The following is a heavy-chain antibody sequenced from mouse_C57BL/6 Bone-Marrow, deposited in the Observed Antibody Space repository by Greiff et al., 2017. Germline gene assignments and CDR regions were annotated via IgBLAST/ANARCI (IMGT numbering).Heavy chain of an antibody. J-gene: IGHJ3*01. CDR1: GYTFTSYW. Sequence: QVQLQQPGAELVMPGASVKLSCKASGYTFTSYWMHWVKQRPGQGLEWIGEIDPSDSYTNYNQKFKGKSTLTVDKSSSTAYMQLSSLTSEDSAVYYCAGPPLTGRGAWFAYWGQGTLVTVSA. CDR2: IDPSDSYT. CDR3: AGPPLTGRGAWFAY. D-gene: IGHD4-1*01. V-gene: IGHV1-69*01.